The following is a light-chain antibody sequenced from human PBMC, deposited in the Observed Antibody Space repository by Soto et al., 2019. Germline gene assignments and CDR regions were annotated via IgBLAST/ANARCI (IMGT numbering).Light chain of an antibody. V-gene: IGKV3-20*01. J-gene: IGKJ1*01. Sequence: EMVLTQSPGTQSLSPGERATLSCRASQSVSSSYLAWYQQKPGQAPRLLIYGASSRATGIPDRFSGSGSGTDFTLTISRLEPEDFAVFYCQQYGSSPWTFGQGTKLDIK. CDR1: QSVSSSY. CDR2: GAS. CDR3: QQYGSSPWT.